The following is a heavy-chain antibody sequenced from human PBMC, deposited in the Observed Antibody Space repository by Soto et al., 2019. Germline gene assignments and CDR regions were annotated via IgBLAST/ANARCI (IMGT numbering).Heavy chain of an antibody. J-gene: IGHJ4*02. Sequence: QVQLVESGGGVVQPGRSLRLSCAASGFPFTSYGRHWVREGPDKGLEWVAIISYDGSDKYYADSVKGRFTISRDNPKNTMDLQMNSLRPEDTALYYCVGGQYYFDYRGQGTLVIVSS. D-gene: IGHD3-10*01. CDR1: GFPFTSYG. CDR3: VGGQYYFDY. V-gene: IGHV3-30*03. CDR2: ISYDGSDK.